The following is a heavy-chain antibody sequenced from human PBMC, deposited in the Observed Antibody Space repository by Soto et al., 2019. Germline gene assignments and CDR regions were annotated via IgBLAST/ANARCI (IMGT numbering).Heavy chain of an antibody. CDR3: AREPGLLGFGELTSEYYGMDV. J-gene: IGHJ6*02. CDR2: ISYDGSNK. D-gene: IGHD3-10*01. CDR1: GFTFSSYA. Sequence: QVQLVESGGGVVQPGRSLRLSCAASGFTFSSYAMHWVRQAPGKGLEWVAVISYDGSNKYYADSVKGRFTISRDTSKNTLYLQMNSLRAEDTAVYYCAREPGLLGFGELTSEYYGMDVWGQGTTVTVSS. V-gene: IGHV3-30-3*01.